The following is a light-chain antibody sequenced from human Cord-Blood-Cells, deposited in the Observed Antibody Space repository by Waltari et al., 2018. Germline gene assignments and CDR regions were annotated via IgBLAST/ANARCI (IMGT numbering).Light chain of an antibody. CDR2: GVS. CDR3: SSYTSSSTLV. Sequence: QSALTQPASVSGSPGQSITISCTGTTSDVGGYNYVPWYQQHPGKAPKLMSYGVSKRPSGVANRFSGSKAGNAASRTISGLQAEDEADYYCSSYTSSSTLVCGGGTKLTVL. CDR1: TSDVGGYNY. J-gene: IGLJ3*02. V-gene: IGLV2-14*01.